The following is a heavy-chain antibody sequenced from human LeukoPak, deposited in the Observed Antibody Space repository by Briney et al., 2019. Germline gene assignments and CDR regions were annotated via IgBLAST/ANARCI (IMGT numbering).Heavy chain of an antibody. CDR3: VRDHPHPDNWSDGFDP. D-gene: IGHD1-20*01. CDR2: INPNSGGT. J-gene: IGHJ5*02. Sequence: ASVKVSCKASGYTFTGYYMHWVRQAPGQGLEWMGWINPNSGGTNYAQKFQGRVTMTRDASISTAYMELSRLRSDDTAVYYCVRDHPHPDNWSDGFDPWGQGTLVTVSS. CDR1: GYTFTGYY. V-gene: IGHV1-2*02.